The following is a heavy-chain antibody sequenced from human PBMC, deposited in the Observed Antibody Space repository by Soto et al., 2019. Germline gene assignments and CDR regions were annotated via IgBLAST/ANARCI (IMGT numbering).Heavy chain of an antibody. CDR1: GYTFSNYY. J-gene: IGHJ4*02. CDR3: ARYDYNGYYFDY. D-gene: IGHD4-4*01. CDR2: INPSGGST. Sequence: ASVKVSCKASGYTFSNYYMHWVRQAPGQGHEWMGIINPSGGSTTYAQKFQGRVTMTRDTSTSTVYMELSSLRSEDTAVYYCARYDYNGYYFDYWGQGTLVTV. V-gene: IGHV1-46*01.